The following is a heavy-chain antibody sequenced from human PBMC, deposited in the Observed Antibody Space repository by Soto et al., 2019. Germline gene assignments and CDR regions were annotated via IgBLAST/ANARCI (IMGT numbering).Heavy chain of an antibody. Sequence: PGGSLRLSCAASGFTFRTYAMSWVRQAPGKGLEWVSSITSSGGTTYYADSVKGRFTISRDNSKNTLYLQMNSLRAEDTAVYYCASYGGRPFDYWGQGTLVTVSS. J-gene: IGHJ4*02. CDR2: ITSSGGTT. D-gene: IGHD4-17*01. V-gene: IGHV3-23*01. CDR1: GFTFRTYA. CDR3: ASYGGRPFDY.